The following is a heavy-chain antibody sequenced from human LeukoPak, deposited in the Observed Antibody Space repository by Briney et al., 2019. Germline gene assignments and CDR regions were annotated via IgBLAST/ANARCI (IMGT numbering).Heavy chain of an antibody. V-gene: IGHV3-23*01. Sequence: GGSLRLSCAASGFTFSSYAMSWVRQAPGKGLEWVSGISGSAGNTYYADSVKGRFTISRDNSKNTLYLQMNSLTAEATAVYYSGQRRASGSYYIGDYWGQGTLVTVSS. CDR2: ISGSAGNT. CDR3: GQRRASGSYYIGDY. J-gene: IGHJ4*02. CDR1: GFTFSSYA. D-gene: IGHD1-26*01.